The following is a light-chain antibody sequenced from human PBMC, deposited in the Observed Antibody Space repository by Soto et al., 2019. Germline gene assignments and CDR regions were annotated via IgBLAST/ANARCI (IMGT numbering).Light chain of an antibody. Sequence: EIVMTQSPATLSVSPGERATLSCRASQSVSSNLAWYQQKPGQAPRLLIYGASTRATGIPARFSGSGSGTDSALTLSRLPNEDFEISVWHRLGKAWRKFDQGTKVDIK. J-gene: IGKJ1*01. CDR1: QSVSSN. CDR3: HRLGKAWRK. V-gene: IGKV3-15*01. CDR2: GAS.